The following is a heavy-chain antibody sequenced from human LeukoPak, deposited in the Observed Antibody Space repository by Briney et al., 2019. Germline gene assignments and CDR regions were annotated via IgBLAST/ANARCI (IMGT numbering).Heavy chain of an antibody. CDR1: GFTFSSYS. V-gene: IGHV3-21*01. CDR3: ARSEDTAMVFSY. J-gene: IGHJ4*02. Sequence: GGSLRHSCAASGFTFSSYSMNWVRQAPGKGLEWVSSISSSSSYIYYADSVKGRFTISRDNAKNSLYLQMNSLRAEDTAVYYCARSEDTAMVFSYWGQGTLVTVSS. CDR2: ISSSSSYI. D-gene: IGHD5-18*01.